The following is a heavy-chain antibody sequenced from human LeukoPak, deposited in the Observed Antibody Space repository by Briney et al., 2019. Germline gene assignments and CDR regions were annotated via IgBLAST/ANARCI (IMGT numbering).Heavy chain of an antibody. CDR1: GFSFSSYG. J-gene: IGHJ4*02. CDR3: ARDVAHGARGYFDY. D-gene: IGHD4-17*01. Sequence: PGRSLRLSCATSGFSFSSYGMHWVRQAPGKGLERVAVIWYDGSNKYYADSVKGRFTTSRDNSKNTLYLQVDSLRAEDTAVYYCARDVAHGARGYFDYWGQGTLVTVSS. V-gene: IGHV3-33*01. CDR2: IWYDGSNK.